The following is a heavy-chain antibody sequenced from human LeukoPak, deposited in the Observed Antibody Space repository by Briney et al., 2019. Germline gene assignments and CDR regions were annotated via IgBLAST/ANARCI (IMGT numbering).Heavy chain of an antibody. CDR1: GFTFSSYA. J-gene: IGHJ4*02. D-gene: IGHD3-9*01. Sequence: GGSLRLSCAASGFTFSSYAMSWVRQAPGKGLEWVSAIVGSGGSTYYADSVKGRSTISRDNPKNTLYLQMNSLRAEDTAVYYCAKWGDYDILTGYYDSDYWGQGTLVTVSS. V-gene: IGHV3-23*01. CDR3: AKWGDYDILTGYYDSDY. CDR2: IVGSGGST.